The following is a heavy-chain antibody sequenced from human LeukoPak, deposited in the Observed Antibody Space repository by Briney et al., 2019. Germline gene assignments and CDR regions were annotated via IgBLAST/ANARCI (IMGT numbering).Heavy chain of an antibody. V-gene: IGHV1-3*01. CDR2: INAGNGHT. Sequence: ASVKVSCKTSGFTFTNHAMQWVLQAPGQSLEWMGWINAGNGHTKYSQNFQDRLTITRDTSANTVYMELSSLRSEDTAVYYCASAKRGGNPMGFDYWGQGTLVTVSS. CDR3: ASAKRGGNPMGFDY. D-gene: IGHD4-23*01. CDR1: GFTFTNHA. J-gene: IGHJ4*02.